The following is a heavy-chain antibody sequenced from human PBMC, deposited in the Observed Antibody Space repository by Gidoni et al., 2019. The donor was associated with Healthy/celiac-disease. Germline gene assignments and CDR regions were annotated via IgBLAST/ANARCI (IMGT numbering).Heavy chain of an antibody. CDR2: ISSSSSYI. D-gene: IGHD6-13*01. CDR3: ARFYSSSWYSKNYYYYYYMDV. J-gene: IGHJ6*03. V-gene: IGHV3-21*01. Sequence: EVQLVESGGGLVKPGGSLRLSCAASGFPFSSYSMNWVRQAPGKGLEWVSSISSSSSYIYYADSVKGRFTISRDNAKNSLYLQMNSLRAEDTAVYYCARFYSSSWYSKNYYYYYYMDVWGKGTTVTVSS. CDR1: GFPFSSYS.